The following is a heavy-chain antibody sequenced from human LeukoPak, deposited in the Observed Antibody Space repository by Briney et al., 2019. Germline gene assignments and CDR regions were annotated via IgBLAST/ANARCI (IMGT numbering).Heavy chain of an antibody. Sequence: ASVKVSCKAYGGTFSSYAISWVRQAPGQGLEWMGRIIPILGIANYAQKFQGRVTITADKSTSTAYMELSSLRSEDTAVYYCARDKDYYGSGVWFDPWGQGTLVTVSS. J-gene: IGHJ5*02. CDR3: ARDKDYYGSGVWFDP. CDR1: GGTFSSYA. V-gene: IGHV1-69*04. CDR2: IIPILGIA. D-gene: IGHD3-10*01.